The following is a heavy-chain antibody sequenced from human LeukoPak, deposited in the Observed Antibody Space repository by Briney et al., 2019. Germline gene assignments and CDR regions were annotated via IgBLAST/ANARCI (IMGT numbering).Heavy chain of an antibody. CDR2: IYYSGST. CDR3: ARQVEYYYGSGTFSWFDP. J-gene: IGHJ5*02. D-gene: IGHD3-10*01. Sequence: SETLSLTCTVSNGSISGYYWSWIRQPPGKGLEWIGYIYYSGSTNYNPSLKSRVTISVDTSKNQFSLKLSSVTAADTAVYYCARQVEYYYGSGTFSWFDPWGQGTLVTVSS. CDR1: NGSISGYY. V-gene: IGHV4-59*08.